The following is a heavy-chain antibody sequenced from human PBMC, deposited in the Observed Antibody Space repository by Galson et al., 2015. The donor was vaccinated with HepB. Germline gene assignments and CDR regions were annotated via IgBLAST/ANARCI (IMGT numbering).Heavy chain of an antibody. J-gene: IGHJ5*02. Sequence: SVKVSCKASGYTFTSYAMHWVRQAPGQRLEWMGWINAGNGNTKYSQKFQGRVTITRDTSASTAYMELSSLRSEDTAVYYCARNALGGGAYCSSTSCYTWAEYNWFDPWGQGTLVTVSS. CDR2: INAGNGNT. V-gene: IGHV1-3*01. CDR1: GYTFTSYA. CDR3: ARNALGGGAYCSSTSCYTWAEYNWFDP. D-gene: IGHD2-2*02.